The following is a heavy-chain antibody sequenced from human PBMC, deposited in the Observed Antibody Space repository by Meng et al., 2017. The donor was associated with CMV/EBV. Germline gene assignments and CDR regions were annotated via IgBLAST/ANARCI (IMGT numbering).Heavy chain of an antibody. V-gene: IGHV4-39*06. CDR3: ARDPSLRWIDY. Sequence: RLQLRESGPGLVKPSETLSLSCTVSGGSISSSSYYWGWIRQPPGKGLEWIGSIYYSGSTYYNPSLKSRVTISVDTSKNQFSLKLSSVTAADTAVYYCARDPSLRWIDYWGQGTLVTVSS. CDR2: IYYSGST. J-gene: IGHJ4*02. D-gene: IGHD4-23*01. CDR1: GGSISSSSYY.